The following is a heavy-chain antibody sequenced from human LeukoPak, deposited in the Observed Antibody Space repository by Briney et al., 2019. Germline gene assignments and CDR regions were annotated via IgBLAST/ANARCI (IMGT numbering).Heavy chain of an antibody. CDR2: IYYSGIS. J-gene: IGHJ6*02. V-gene: IGHV4-59*11. Sequence: PSETLSLTCTVSGGSISNHYWTWIRQSPGKGLEWIGYIYYSGISDYNPSLRSRVTMSVDTSKNQFSLKLNSLTAADTAVYYCARGRTGWTAMADYYYYGMDVWGQGTTVTVSS. CDR3: ARGRTGWTAMADYYYYGMDV. D-gene: IGHD5-18*01. CDR1: GGSISNHY.